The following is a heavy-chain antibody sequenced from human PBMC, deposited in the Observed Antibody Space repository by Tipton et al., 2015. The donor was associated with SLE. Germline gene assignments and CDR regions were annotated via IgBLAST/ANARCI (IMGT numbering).Heavy chain of an antibody. D-gene: IGHD6-6*01. V-gene: IGHV3-23*01. CDR1: GITFSNFA. CDR2: ISGSAGNT. J-gene: IGHJ4*02. Sequence: SLRLSCEASGITFSNFAMTWVRQAPGKGLEWVSGISGSAGNTYYADSVKGRFTISRDNSKNTLSLQMNSLRAEDTATYYCAKRMQYTSSAADYWGQGTLVTVSS. CDR3: AKRMQYTSSAADY.